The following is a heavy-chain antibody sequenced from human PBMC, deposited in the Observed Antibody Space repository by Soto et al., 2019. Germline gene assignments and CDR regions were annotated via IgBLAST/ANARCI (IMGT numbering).Heavy chain of an antibody. CDR2: ISYDGSNK. CDR3: AKERRSGYYYLCWFDP. Sequence: PGGSLRLSCAASGVTVSSSRMHWVRQAPGKGLEWVAVISYDGSNKYYADSVKGRFTISRDNSKNTLYLQMNSLRAEDTAVYYCAKERRSGYYYLCWFDPWGQGTLVTVSS. D-gene: IGHD3-22*01. V-gene: IGHV3-30*18. CDR1: GVTVSSSR. J-gene: IGHJ5*02.